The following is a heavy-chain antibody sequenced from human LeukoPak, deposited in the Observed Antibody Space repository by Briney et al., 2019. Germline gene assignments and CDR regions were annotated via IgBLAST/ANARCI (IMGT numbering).Heavy chain of an antibody. J-gene: IGHJ4*02. D-gene: IGHD3-3*01. Sequence: GGSPRLSCAASGFTFSSYWMTWVRQAPGKGLEWVAKIRQDGGEKYYVDSVKGRFTISRDNAKNSLYLQMNSLRTEDTAVYYCARPYNFSSGYWNYWGQGTLVTVSS. V-gene: IGHV3-7*01. CDR1: GFTFSSYW. CDR2: IRQDGGEK. CDR3: ARPYNFSSGYWNY.